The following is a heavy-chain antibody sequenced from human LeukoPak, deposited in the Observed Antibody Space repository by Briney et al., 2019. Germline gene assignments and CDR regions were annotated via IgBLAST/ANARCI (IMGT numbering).Heavy chain of an antibody. CDR2: ISGSGSST. D-gene: IGHD3-9*01. Sequence: GGSLRLSCAASGFTFSSYAMSWVRQAPGKGLEWVSAISGSGSSTYYADSVKGRFTISRDNSKNTLYLQMNSLRAEDTAVYYCAKVRSAITIFFDYWGQGTLVTVSS. J-gene: IGHJ4*02. V-gene: IGHV3-23*01. CDR3: AKVRSAITIFFDY. CDR1: GFTFSSYA.